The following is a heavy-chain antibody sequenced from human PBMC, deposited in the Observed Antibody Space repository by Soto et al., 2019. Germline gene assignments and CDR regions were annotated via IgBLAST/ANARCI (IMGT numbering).Heavy chain of an antibody. J-gene: IGHJ5*02. D-gene: IGHD1-26*01. V-gene: IGHV1-46*01. CDR1: GYTFTTYY. Sequence: QVQLLQSGAEVKRPGASVNVSCKAFGYTFTTYYMHWVRQAPGQGLEWMGMLNPTSGSTTYAQNFQGRVTMTRDKSTSTVYMELNSLRSEDTAVYYCARLDIVGPSTVPWGQGTLVTVSS. CDR2: LNPTSGST. CDR3: ARLDIVGPSTVP.